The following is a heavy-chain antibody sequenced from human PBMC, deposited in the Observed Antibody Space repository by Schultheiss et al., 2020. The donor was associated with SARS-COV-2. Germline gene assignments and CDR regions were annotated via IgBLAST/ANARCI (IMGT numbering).Heavy chain of an antibody. CDR2: ISGSGKTT. CDR3: ARSPPLVTAYFDA. CDR1: GLIFKNYA. Sequence: GESLKISCAAPGLIFKNYAMTWVRLAPGKGLEWVSTISGSGKTTYYADSVKGRFTISRDNSKNTVYLQMDSRGAEDTATYFCARSPPLVTAYFDAWGQGTLVTVSS. V-gene: IGHV3-23*01. J-gene: IGHJ4*02. D-gene: IGHD2-21*01.